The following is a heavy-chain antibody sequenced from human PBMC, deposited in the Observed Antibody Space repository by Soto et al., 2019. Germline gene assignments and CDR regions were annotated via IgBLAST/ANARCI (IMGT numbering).Heavy chain of an antibody. CDR2: IYYSGST. Sequence: QVQLQESGPGLVKPSQTLSLTCTVSGGSISSGGYYWSWIRQHPGKGLEWIGYIYYSGSTYYNPSLKSRGTIAVDTSKNQFALKLSSVTAADTAVYYCARGSFRLRCHDYWGQGTLVTVSS. V-gene: IGHV4-31*03. CDR3: ARGSFRLRCHDY. D-gene: IGHD4-17*01. J-gene: IGHJ4*02. CDR1: GGSISSGGYY.